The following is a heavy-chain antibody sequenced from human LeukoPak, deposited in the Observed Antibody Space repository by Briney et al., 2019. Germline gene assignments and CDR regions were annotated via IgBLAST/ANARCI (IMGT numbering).Heavy chain of an antibody. Sequence: GGSLRLSCAASGFTFSNFGMHWVRQAPGKGLEGVTFIRNDGTNTFYADSVKGRFTISRDNSKNTLYLQMNSLRAEDTAVYYCAKNRVGDRAFDIWGQGTMVTVSS. CDR2: IRNDGTNT. D-gene: IGHD2-8*01. CDR1: GFTFSNFG. V-gene: IGHV3-30*02. CDR3: AKNRVGDRAFDI. J-gene: IGHJ3*02.